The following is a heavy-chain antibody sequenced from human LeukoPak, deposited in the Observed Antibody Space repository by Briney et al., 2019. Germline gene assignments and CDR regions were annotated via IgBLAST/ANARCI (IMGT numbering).Heavy chain of an antibody. Sequence: GGSLRLSCAASGFTFSSYWMSWVRQAPGKGLEWVANIKQDGSEKYYVHSVKGRFTISRDNAKNSLYLQMNSLRAEDTAVYYCARVMTTVTTGDWFDPGGQGTLVTVSS. J-gene: IGHJ5*02. V-gene: IGHV3-7*01. D-gene: IGHD4-17*01. CDR1: GFTFSSYW. CDR3: ARVMTTVTTGDWFDP. CDR2: IKQDGSEK.